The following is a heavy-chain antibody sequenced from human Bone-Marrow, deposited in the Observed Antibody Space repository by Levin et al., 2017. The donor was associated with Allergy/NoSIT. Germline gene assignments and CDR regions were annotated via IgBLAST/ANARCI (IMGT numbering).Heavy chain of an antibody. V-gene: IGHV1-2*02. J-gene: IGHJ5*02. CDR1: GYTFTGYY. CDR2: INPNSGGT. D-gene: IGHD3-10*01. Sequence: GESLKISCKASGYTFTGYYMHWVRQAPGQGLEWMGWINPNSGGTNYAQKFQGRVTMTRDTSISTAYMELSRLRSDDTAVYYCARDPNGSGSYYSLYPKYWFDPWGQGTLVTVSS. CDR3: ARDPNGSGSYYSLYPKYWFDP.